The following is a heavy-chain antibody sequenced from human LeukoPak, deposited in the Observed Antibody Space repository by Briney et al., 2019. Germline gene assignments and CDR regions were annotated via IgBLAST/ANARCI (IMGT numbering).Heavy chain of an antibody. J-gene: IGHJ2*01. V-gene: IGHV3-7*01. D-gene: IGHD3-22*01. Sequence: PGGSLRLSCAASGFTFSSYWMSWVRQAPGKGLEWVANIKQDGSEKYYVDSVKGRFTISRDNAKNSLYLQMNSLRAEDTAVYYCARSPQWYYYDSSGYYPSGYFDLWGRGTLVTVSS. CDR1: GFTFSSYW. CDR3: ARSPQWYYYDSSGYYPSGYFDL. CDR2: IKQDGSEK.